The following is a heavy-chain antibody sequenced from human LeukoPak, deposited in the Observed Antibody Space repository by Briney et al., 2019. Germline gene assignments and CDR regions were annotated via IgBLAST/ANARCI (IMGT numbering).Heavy chain of an antibody. V-gene: IGHV3-23*01. CDR3: ARGEGVVGRRYIDC. Sequence: PGGSLRLSCAASGFTFSNYVMNWVRQAPGKGLEWVSIISARGDSPNYADSVKGRFTISKDNSKNALYLQTSSLSAEDTAVYYCARGEGVVGRRYIDCWGQGTLVTVSS. CDR1: GFTFSNYV. J-gene: IGHJ4*02. CDR2: ISARGDSP. D-gene: IGHD1-26*01.